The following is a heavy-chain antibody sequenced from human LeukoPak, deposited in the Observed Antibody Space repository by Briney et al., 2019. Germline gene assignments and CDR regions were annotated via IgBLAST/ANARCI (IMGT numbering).Heavy chain of an antibody. V-gene: IGHV1-2*02. Sequence: ASVKVSCKASGYTFTGYYMHWVRQAPGQGLEWMGWINPNSGGTNYAQKLQGRVTMTTDTSTSTAYMELRSLRSDDTAVYYCARDRIAAAGHDAFDIWGQGTMVTVSS. CDR1: GYTFTGYY. J-gene: IGHJ3*02. CDR3: ARDRIAAAGHDAFDI. D-gene: IGHD6-13*01. CDR2: INPNSGGT.